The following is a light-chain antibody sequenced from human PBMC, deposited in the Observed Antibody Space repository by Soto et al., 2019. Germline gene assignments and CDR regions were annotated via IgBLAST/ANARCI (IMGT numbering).Light chain of an antibody. CDR1: QSIGRS. J-gene: IGKJ2*01. V-gene: IGKV1-5*01. CDR2: DAS. CDR3: QKYNSYGT. Sequence: DIQMTQSPSTLSASVGDRVTITCRASQSIGRSLAWYQQKPGKGPKLLIYDASTLESGVPSRFSGSGFGTEFALTISSLQPDDFATFYCQKYNSYGTFGQGTKLEMK.